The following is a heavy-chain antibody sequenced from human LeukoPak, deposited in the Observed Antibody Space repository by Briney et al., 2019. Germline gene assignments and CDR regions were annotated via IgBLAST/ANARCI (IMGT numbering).Heavy chain of an antibody. CDR2: INHSGST. CDR3: ARDYGVRGDY. CDR1: GVSISSSNSY. J-gene: IGHJ4*02. V-gene: IGHV4-39*07. Sequence: PSETLSLTCTVSGVSISSSNSYWGWIRQPPGKGLAWIGEINHSGSTNYNPSLKSRVTISVDTSKNQFSLKLSSVTAADTAVYYCARDYGVRGDYWGQGTLVTVSS. D-gene: IGHD3-10*01.